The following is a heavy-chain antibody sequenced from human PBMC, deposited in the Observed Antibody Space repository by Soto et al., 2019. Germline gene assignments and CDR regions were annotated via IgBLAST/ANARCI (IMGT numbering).Heavy chain of an antibody. V-gene: IGHV4-59*01. CDR3: ARALTYYDFWSGYLPHYYYYMDG. Sequence: ASETLSLTCTVSGGSISSYYWSWIRQPPGKGLEWIGYIYYSGSTNYNPSLKSRVTISVDTSKNQFSLKLSSVTAADTAVYYCARALTYYDFWSGYLPHYYYYMDGWGKGTTVTVSS. J-gene: IGHJ6*03. CDR2: IYYSGST. CDR1: GGSISSYY. D-gene: IGHD3-3*01.